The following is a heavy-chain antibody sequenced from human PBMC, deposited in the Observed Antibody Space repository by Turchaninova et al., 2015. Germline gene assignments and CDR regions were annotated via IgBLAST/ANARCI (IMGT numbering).Heavy chain of an antibody. CDR3: ARDSSESRFFT. CDR1: GGSISSHY. CDR2: ISYSGTT. Sequence: GKPSETLSLTCTVSGGSISSHYWSWIRQPPGKTLEWIGYISYSGTTNYNPYLKSRVTITVDTSKKQLSLKLTSVTAADTAVYDCARDSSESRFFTWGQGSLVTVSS. V-gene: IGHV4-59*11. D-gene: IGHD3-3*01. J-gene: IGHJ4*02.